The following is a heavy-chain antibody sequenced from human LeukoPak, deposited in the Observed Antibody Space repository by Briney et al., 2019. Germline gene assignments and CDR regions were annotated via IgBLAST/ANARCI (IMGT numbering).Heavy chain of an antibody. J-gene: IGHJ4*02. D-gene: IGHD3-9*01. V-gene: IGHV3-48*01. CDR1: GFTFSSYS. CDR3: ARVLRYFDWLSPPDY. Sequence: GGSLRLSCAASGFTFSSYSMNWVRQAPGKGLEWVSYISSSSSTIYYADSVKGRFTISRDNAKNSLYLQMNSLRAEDMAVYYCARVLRYFDWLSPPDYWGQGTLVTVSS. CDR2: ISSSSSTI.